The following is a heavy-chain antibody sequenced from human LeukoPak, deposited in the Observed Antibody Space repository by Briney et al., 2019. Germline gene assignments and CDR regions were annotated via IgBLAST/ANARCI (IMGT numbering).Heavy chain of an antibody. CDR3: ARDPLAYCAGDCYHRFFDY. D-gene: IGHD2-21*02. CDR1: GYTFTSYA. V-gene: IGHV1-18*01. Sequence: GASVKVSCKASGYTFTSYAISWVRQAPGQGLEWMGWISADNGNTDYAQRFQGRVTMTTDTSTSTAYMELRSLRSDDTAVYYCARDPLAYCAGDCYHRFFDYWGQGTLVTVSS. CDR2: ISADNGNT. J-gene: IGHJ4*02.